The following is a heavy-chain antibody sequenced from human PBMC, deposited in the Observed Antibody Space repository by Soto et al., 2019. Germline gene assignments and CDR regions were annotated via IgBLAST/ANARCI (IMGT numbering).Heavy chain of an antibody. CDR2: IDWDDDK. CDR3: ARIPGARSYYDGMDV. CDR1: GFSLSTSGMC. J-gene: IGHJ6*02. V-gene: IGHV2-70*01. Sequence: GSGPTLVNPTQTLTLTCTFSGFSLSTSGMCVSWIRQPPGKALEWLALIDWDDDKYYSTSLKTRLTIPKDTSKNQVVLTLTNMDPVDTATYYCARIPGARSYYDGMDVWGQGTTVTVSS.